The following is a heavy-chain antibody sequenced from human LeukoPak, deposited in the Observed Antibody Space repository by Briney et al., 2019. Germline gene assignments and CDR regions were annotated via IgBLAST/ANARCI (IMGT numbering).Heavy chain of an antibody. CDR3: ARDLGDDSSGYYAG. D-gene: IGHD3-22*01. Sequence: ASVKVSCKASGYTFTGYYMHWVRQAPGQGLEWMGRINLNSGGTNYAQKFQGRVTMTRDTSLSTAYMELSRLRSDDTAVYYCARDLGDDSSGYYAGWGQGTLVTVSS. J-gene: IGHJ4*02. CDR2: INLNSGGT. V-gene: IGHV1-2*06. CDR1: GYTFTGYY.